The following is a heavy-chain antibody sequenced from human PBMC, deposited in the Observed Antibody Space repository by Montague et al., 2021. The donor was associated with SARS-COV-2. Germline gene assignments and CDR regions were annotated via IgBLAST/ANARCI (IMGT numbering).Heavy chain of an antibody. D-gene: IGHD6-13*01. CDR2: NYYSANT. CDR3: ARHGVCWAAAAGIVDP. J-gene: IGHJ5*02. V-gene: IGHV4-39*01. CDR1: GGSISSNSYN. Sequence: SETRSLTCTVSGGSISSNSYNWGRIRPPPGQGLVWIGSNYYSANTNYYLSLQSPVTTSVDPSKNPFSLKPSSVTAADTAVYYCARHGVCWAAAAGIVDPWGQGTLVTVSS.